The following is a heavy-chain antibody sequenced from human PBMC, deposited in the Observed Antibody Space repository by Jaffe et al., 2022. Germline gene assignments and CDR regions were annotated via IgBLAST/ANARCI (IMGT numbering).Heavy chain of an antibody. V-gene: IGHV4-61*02. J-gene: IGHJ4*02. D-gene: IGHD3-9*01. Sequence: QVQLQESGPGLVKPSQTLSLTCTVSGGSISSGSYYWSWIRQPAGKGLEWIGRIYTSGSTNYNPSLKSRVTISVDTSKNQFSLKLSSVTAADTAVYYCARADLDWLFGSAFDYWGQGTLVTVSS. CDR1: GGSISSGSYY. CDR2: IYTSGST. CDR3: ARADLDWLFGSAFDY.